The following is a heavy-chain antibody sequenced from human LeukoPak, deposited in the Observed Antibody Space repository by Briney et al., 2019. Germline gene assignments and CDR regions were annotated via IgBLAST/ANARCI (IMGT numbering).Heavy chain of an antibody. CDR1: GGSISSYY. D-gene: IGHD5-18*01. CDR2: IYYSGST. V-gene: IGHV4-59*12. Sequence: KTSETLSLTCTVSGGSISSYYWSWIRQPPGKGLEWIGYIYYSGSTNYNPSLKSRVTISVDTSKNQFSLKLSSVTAADTAVYCCARDLDAAMSPDAFDIWGQGTMVTVSS. J-gene: IGHJ3*02. CDR3: ARDLDAAMSPDAFDI.